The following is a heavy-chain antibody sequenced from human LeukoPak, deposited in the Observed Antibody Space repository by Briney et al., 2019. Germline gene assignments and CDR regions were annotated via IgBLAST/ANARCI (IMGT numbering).Heavy chain of an antibody. V-gene: IGHV4-59*08. CDR2: IYYSGST. J-gene: IGHJ4*02. CDR1: GGSISSYY. Sequence: SETLSLTCTVSGGSISSYYWSWIRQPPGKGLEWIGYIYYSGSTNYKPSLKSRVTISVDTSKNQFSLKLSSVTAADTAVYYCARQNPMVRGVIPYFDYWGQGTLVTVSS. CDR3: ARQNPMVRGVIPYFDY. D-gene: IGHD3-10*01.